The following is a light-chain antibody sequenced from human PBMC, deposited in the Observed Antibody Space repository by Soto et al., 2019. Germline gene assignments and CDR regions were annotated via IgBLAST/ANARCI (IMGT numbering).Light chain of an antibody. CDR2: EVS. CDR3: SSYRSSSTYV. Sequence: QSALTQPPSVSGSPGQSVTISCTGTSSDVGGYNRVSWYQQPPGTAPKLIIYEVSNRPSGVPDRFFGSKSGNTASLTISGLQAEDEADYYCSSYRSSSTYVLGGGTKLTVL. J-gene: IGLJ3*02. CDR1: SSDVGGYNR. V-gene: IGLV2-18*02.